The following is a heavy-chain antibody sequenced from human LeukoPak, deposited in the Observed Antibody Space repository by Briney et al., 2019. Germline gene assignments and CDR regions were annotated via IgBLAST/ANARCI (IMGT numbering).Heavy chain of an antibody. CDR2: IFYAGST. CDR1: GGSIRRYY. J-gene: IGHJ4*02. V-gene: IGHV4-59*08. Sequence: SETLSLTCTVSGGSIRRYYWSWIRQPPGKGLEWIGYIFYAGSTTYNPSLKSRVTISLDTSKNQFSLKLNSVTAADTAVYYCASGERGYSYGPLDYWGQGTLVTVSS. D-gene: IGHD5-18*01. CDR3: ASGERGYSYGPLDY.